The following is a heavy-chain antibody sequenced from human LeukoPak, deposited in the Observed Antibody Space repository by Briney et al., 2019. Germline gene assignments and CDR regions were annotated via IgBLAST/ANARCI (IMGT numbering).Heavy chain of an antibody. D-gene: IGHD3-22*01. Sequence: ASVKLCCKASRGTFSSYAISWVRQAPGHGLEGMGGIIPIFGTANYAQKFQGRVTITADESTSTAYMELSSLRSEDTAVYYCARGVYYDSSGYLWYFDYWGQGTLVTVSS. V-gene: IGHV1-69*13. CDR2: IIPIFGTA. CDR1: RGTFSSYA. J-gene: IGHJ4*02. CDR3: ARGVYYDSSGYLWYFDY.